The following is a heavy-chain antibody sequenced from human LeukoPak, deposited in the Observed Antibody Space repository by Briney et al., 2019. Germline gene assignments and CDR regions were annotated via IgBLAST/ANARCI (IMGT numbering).Heavy chain of an antibody. D-gene: IGHD6-13*01. Sequence: GSSVRVSCKASGGTFSSYAISWVRQAPGQGLEWMGGIIPIFGTANYAQKFQGRVTITADESTSTAYMELSSLRSEDTAVYYCARGNPMPGYSSSWWWFGLGYWGQGTLVTVSS. J-gene: IGHJ4*02. CDR3: ARGNPMPGYSSSWWWFGLGY. V-gene: IGHV1-69*01. CDR2: IIPIFGTA. CDR1: GGTFSSYA.